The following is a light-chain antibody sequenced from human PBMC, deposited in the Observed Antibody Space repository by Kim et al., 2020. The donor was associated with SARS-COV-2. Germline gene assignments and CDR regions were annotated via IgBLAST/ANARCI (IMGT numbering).Light chain of an antibody. CDR1: QRLSGNH. CDR2: GVF. CDR3: QQYDDSRT. Sequence: LSPGERVTLSCRASQRLSGNHLAWYQQRPGQAPRLLIYGVFSRATGIPDRFSGSGSGTDFTLTISRLEPEDFAVYYCQQYDDSRTFGQGTKVDIK. J-gene: IGKJ1*01. V-gene: IGKV3-20*01.